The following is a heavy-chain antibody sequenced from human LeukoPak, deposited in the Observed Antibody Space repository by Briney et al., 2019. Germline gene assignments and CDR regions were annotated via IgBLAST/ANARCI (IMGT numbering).Heavy chain of an antibody. V-gene: IGHV3-7*03. Sequence: GGSLRLSCAASGFTFSNNWMTWVRQAPGKVLEWVASVKKDGSEKYYVDSVKGRFTISRDNSKNTLYLQMNSLRAQDTAVYYCSKKGQADDDGKPDWGQGTLVTVSP. CDR2: VKKDGSEK. CDR3: SKKGQADDDGKPD. J-gene: IGHJ4*02. D-gene: IGHD1-1*01. CDR1: GFTFSNNW.